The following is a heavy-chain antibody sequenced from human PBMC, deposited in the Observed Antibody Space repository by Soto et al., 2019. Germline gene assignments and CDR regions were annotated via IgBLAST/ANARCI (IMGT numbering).Heavy chain of an antibody. V-gene: IGHV3-30-3*01. CDR1: GFTFSSYA. D-gene: IGHD3-22*01. CDR2: ISYDGSNK. Sequence: GGSLRLSCAASGFTFSSYAMHWVRQAPGKGLEWVAVISYDGSNKYYADSVKGRFTISRDNSKNTLYLQMNSLRAEDTAVYYCARTVVVIRDYYYGMDVWGQGTTVTVSS. CDR3: ARTVVVIRDYYYGMDV. J-gene: IGHJ6*02.